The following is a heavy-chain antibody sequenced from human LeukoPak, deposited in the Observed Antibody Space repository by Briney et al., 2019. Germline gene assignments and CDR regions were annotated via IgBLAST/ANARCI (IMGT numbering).Heavy chain of an antibody. CDR2: ISPYRGDT. CDR1: GYTFSSYG. CDR3: ARQVLIVGGRYGMDV. Sequence: ASVKVSCKASGYTFSSYGFSWVRQAPGQGLEWMGWISPYRGDTEYAQKIQGRVTMTTDTSTSTAYMELRSLRSDDTAVYYCARQVLIVGGRYGMDVWGQGTTVTVSS. D-gene: IGHD3-22*01. V-gene: IGHV1-18*01. J-gene: IGHJ6*02.